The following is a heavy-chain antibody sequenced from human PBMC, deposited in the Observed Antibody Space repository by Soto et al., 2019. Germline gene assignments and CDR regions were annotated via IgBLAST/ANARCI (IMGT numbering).Heavy chain of an antibody. J-gene: IGHJ4*02. Sequence: SGPTLVNPTQTLTLTCTFSGFSLTTGGMCVAWIRQPPGKALEWLALIDWDDDKNYSTSLKTRLTISKDTSKNQVVLTMTNMDPVDTATYYCARVPGYYDSSGFIGFDSWGQGTLVTVSS. D-gene: IGHD3-22*01. CDR2: IDWDDDK. CDR3: ARVPGYYDSSGFIGFDS. CDR1: GFSLTTGGMC. V-gene: IGHV2-70*01.